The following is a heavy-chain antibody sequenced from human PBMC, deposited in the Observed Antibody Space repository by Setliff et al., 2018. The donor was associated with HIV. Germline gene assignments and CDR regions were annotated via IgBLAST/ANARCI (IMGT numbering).Heavy chain of an antibody. CDR1: GFSLSTSGVC. D-gene: IGHD1-26*01. V-gene: IGHV2-70*11. CDR3: ARMISYSPYFDY. CDR2: IDWDDDK. J-gene: IGHJ4*02. Sequence: ESGPTLVNPTQTLTLTCTFSGFSLSTSGVCVSWIRQPPGKALEWLARIDWDDDKYCSTSLKTRLTISKDTSKNQVVLKMTNMDPVDTATYYCARMISYSPYFDYWGQGTLVTVSS.